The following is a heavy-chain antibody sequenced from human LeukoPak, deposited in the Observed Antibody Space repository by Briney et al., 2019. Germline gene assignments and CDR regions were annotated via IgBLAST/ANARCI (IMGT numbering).Heavy chain of an antibody. Sequence: PGGSLRLSCAASGFTFSSYAMSWVRQAPGKGLEWVSAISGSGGSTYYADSVKGRFTISRDNSKNTLYPQMNSLRGEDTAVYYCAKCPSNSSSWVFDYWGQGTLVTVSS. V-gene: IGHV3-23*01. J-gene: IGHJ4*02. D-gene: IGHD6-13*01. CDR3: AKCPSNSSSWVFDY. CDR2: ISGSGGST. CDR1: GFTFSSYA.